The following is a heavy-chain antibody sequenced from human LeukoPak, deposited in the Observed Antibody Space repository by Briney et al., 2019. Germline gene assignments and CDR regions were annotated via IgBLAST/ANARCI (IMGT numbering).Heavy chain of an antibody. CDR3: ARGSIYYESSGQVPFDY. D-gene: IGHD3-22*01. Sequence: GGSLRLSCAASGFTFNTYTVNWVRQAPGKGLEWVSYISGSSGIIDYADSVRGRFTISRDNAKNSLYLQMNSLRAEDTAVYYCARGSIYYESSGQVPFDYWGQGTLVTVSS. V-gene: IGHV3-48*01. CDR2: ISGSSGII. CDR1: GFTFNTYT. J-gene: IGHJ4*02.